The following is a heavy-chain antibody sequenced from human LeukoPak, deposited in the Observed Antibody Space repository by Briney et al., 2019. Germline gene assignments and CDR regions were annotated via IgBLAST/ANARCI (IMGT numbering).Heavy chain of an antibody. CDR3: ARDHTQITIFGVGTYMDV. V-gene: IGHV3-30*01. CDR1: GFTFSSYA. D-gene: IGHD3-3*01. CDR2: ISYDGSNK. J-gene: IGHJ6*03. Sequence: PGGSLRLSCAASGFTFSSYAMHWVRQAPGKGLEWVAVISYDGSNKYYADSVKGRFTTSRDNSKNTLYLQMNSLRAEDTAVYYCARDHTQITIFGVGTYMDVWGKGTTVTVSS.